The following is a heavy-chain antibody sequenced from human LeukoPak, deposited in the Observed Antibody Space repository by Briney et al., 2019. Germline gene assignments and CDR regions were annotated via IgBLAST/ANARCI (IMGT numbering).Heavy chain of an antibody. CDR2: ISWNSGSI. CDR1: GFTFSSYW. CDR3: AKDEVYYYDSSGYYSQ. V-gene: IGHV3-9*01. J-gene: IGHJ4*02. Sequence: GGSLRLSCAASGFTFSSYWMHWVRQAPGKGLEWVSGISWNSGSIGYADSVKGRFTISRDNAKNSLYLQMNSLRAEDTALYYCAKDEVYYYDSSGYYSQWGQGTLVTVSS. D-gene: IGHD3-22*01.